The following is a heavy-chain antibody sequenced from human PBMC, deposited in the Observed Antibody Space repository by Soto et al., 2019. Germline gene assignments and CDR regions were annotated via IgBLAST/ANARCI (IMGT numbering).Heavy chain of an antibody. V-gene: IGHV1-2*04. J-gene: IGHJ3*02. D-gene: IGHD2-2*01. Sequence: GASVKVSCKASGYTFTGYYIHWVRQAPGQGLEWMGWINPNSGGTNYAQKFQGWVTMTRDTSISTAYMELSRLRSDDTAVYYCARDPTYCISTSCSDDAFDIWGQGTMVTVSS. CDR2: INPNSGGT. CDR3: ARDPTYCISTSCSDDAFDI. CDR1: GYTFTGYY.